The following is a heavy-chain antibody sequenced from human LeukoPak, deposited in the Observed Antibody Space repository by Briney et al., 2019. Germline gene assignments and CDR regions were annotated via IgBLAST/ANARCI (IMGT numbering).Heavy chain of an antibody. CDR2: ISGSGGST. CDR3: AKDRSSGYYYDGVFDY. D-gene: IGHD3-22*01. CDR1: GFTFSSYA. J-gene: IGHJ4*02. V-gene: IGHV3-23*01. Sequence: PGGSLRLSCAASGFTFSSYAMSWVRQAPGKGLEWVSAISGSGGSTYYADSAKGRFTISRDNSKNTLYLQMNSLRAEDTAVYYCAKDRSSGYYYDGVFDYWGQGTLVTVSS.